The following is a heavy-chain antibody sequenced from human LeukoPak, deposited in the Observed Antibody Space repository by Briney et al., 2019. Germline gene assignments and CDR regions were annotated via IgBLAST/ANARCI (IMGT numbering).Heavy chain of an antibody. D-gene: IGHD2-2*03. J-gene: IGHJ6*02. V-gene: IGHV4-59*08. Sequence: SETLSLTCTVSGGSISSYYWSWIRQPPGKGLEWIGYIYYSGSTNYDPSLKSRGTISVDTSKNQFSLKLSSVTAADTAVYYCASSTLDIVVVPAAKHYYYYGMDVWGQGTTVTVSS. CDR2: IYYSGST. CDR1: GGSISSYY. CDR3: ASSTLDIVVVPAAKHYYYYGMDV.